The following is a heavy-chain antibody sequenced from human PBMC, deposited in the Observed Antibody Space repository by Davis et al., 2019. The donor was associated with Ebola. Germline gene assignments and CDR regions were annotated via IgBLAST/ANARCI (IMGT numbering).Heavy chain of an antibody. CDR2: IKWNGGST. CDR3: ARAATDSSGYYHILDY. D-gene: IGHD3-22*01. V-gene: IGHV3-20*01. J-gene: IGHJ4*02. CDR1: GFTFGDYA. Sequence: GGSLRLSCAASGFTFGDYAMHWVRQGPGKGLEWVSGIKWNGGSTFYADSVKGRFTISRDNAKNSLYLQMNSLRAEDTALYHCARAATDSSGYYHILDYWGQGTLVTVSS.